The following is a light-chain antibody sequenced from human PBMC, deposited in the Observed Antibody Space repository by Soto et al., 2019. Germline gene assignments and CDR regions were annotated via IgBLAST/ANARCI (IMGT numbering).Light chain of an antibody. Sequence: QSALTQPPSASGCPGQSVASSCTGTSSDVGGYNYVSWYQQHPGKAPELMIYEVNKRPSGVPDRFSGSKSGNTASLTVSGLQAEDEADYYCSSYAGSSNVFGTGTKVTVL. CDR3: SSYAGSSNV. CDR1: SSDVGGYNY. CDR2: EVN. V-gene: IGLV2-8*01. J-gene: IGLJ1*01.